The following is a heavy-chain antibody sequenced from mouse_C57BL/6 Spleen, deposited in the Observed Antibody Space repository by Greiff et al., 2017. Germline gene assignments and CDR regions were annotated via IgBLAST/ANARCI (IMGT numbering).Heavy chain of an antibody. CDR1: GFTFSSYA. D-gene: IGHD2-4*01. J-gene: IGHJ1*03. CDR2: ISDGGSYT. CDR3: ARGGGYDYNWYFDV. Sequence: EVQLVESGGGLVKPGGSLKLSCAASGFTFSSYAMSWVRQTPEKRLEWVATISDGGSYTYYPDNVKGRFTISRDNAKNNLYPQMSHLKSEDTAMYYCARGGGYDYNWYFDVWGTGTTVTVSS. V-gene: IGHV5-4*01.